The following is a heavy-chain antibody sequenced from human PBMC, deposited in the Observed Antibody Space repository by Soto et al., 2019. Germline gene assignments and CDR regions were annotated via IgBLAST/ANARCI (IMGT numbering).Heavy chain of an antibody. CDR3: ARDPSDLWEPDQYFPH. Sequence: EVQLVESGGGLVKPGGSLTLSCAASGFTFSSYSMNWVRQAPGKGLEWVSSISSSSRHIYYADSVKGRFTISSDNAKNSWYLQMNRLRAEDTAMYFCARDPSDLWEPDQYFPHWGQGTLVDVS. CDR1: GFTFSSYS. V-gene: IGHV3-21*01. J-gene: IGHJ1*01. CDR2: ISSSSRHI. D-gene: IGHD1-26*01.